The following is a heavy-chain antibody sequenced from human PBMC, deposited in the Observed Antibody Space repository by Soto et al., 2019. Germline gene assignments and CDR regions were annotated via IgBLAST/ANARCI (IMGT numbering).Heavy chain of an antibody. CDR3: ARHPGYYDILTGYTTYYFDY. Sequence: SETLSLTCTVSGGSIGTYYWSWIRQPPGKGLEWIGYIYYRGNTDYNPYLKSRVTITLDTPKNQFSLKLSFLTAADTALYYCARHPGYYDILTGYTTYYFDYWGQGILVT. V-gene: IGHV4-59*08. CDR2: IYYRGNT. J-gene: IGHJ4*02. CDR1: GGSIGTYY. D-gene: IGHD3-9*01.